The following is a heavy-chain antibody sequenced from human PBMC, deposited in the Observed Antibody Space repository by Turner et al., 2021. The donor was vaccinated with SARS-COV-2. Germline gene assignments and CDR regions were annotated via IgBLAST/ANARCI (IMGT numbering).Heavy chain of an antibody. Sequence: EVQLVESGGGLVQPGGSLRLSCAAYGLTFSSYWMSWARQGPGKGLEWVANIKQDESEKYYVDSVKGRFTISRNNAKNSMYLQMNSLRAEDTAVYYCARMELPFTGFDYWGQGTLVTVSS. V-gene: IGHV3-7*01. CDR1: GLTFSSYW. J-gene: IGHJ4*02. CDR3: ARMELPFTGFDY. CDR2: IKQDESEK. D-gene: IGHD1-7*01.